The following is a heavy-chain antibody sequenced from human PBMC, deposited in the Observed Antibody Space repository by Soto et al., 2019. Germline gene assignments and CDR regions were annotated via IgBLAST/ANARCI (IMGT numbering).Heavy chain of an antibody. CDR3: ARHNQQGWFDP. CDR1: GCKFANYW. V-gene: IGHV5-51*01. CDR2: IYPGDSDT. J-gene: IGHJ5*02. Sequence: GESLKDWKRGSGCKFANYWIRWVSQMPGKGLEWMGIIYPGDSDTRYSPSFQGQVTISADKSISTAYLQWSSLKASDTAMYYCARHNQQGWFDPWGQGTLVTGYS. D-gene: IGHD2-2*01.